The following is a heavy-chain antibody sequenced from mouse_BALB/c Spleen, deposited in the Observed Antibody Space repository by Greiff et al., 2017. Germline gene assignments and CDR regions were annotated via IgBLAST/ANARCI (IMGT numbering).Heavy chain of an antibody. Sequence: EVQLQQSGPELVKPGASVKMSCKASGYTFTSYVMHWVKQKPGQGLEWIGYINPYNDGTKYNEKFKGKATLTSDKSSSTAYMELSSLTSEDAAVYYGARGGNDYWYFDVWGAGTTGTVSA. CDR1: GYTFTSYV. J-gene: IGHJ1*01. CDR3: ARGGNDYWYFDV. D-gene: IGHD1-1*02. V-gene: IGHV1-14*01. CDR2: INPYNDGT.